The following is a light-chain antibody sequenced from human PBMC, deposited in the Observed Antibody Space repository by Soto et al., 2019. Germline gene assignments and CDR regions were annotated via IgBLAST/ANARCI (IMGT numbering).Light chain of an antibody. V-gene: IGLV2-11*01. CDR1: SSDVGAYNY. Sequence: QSVLTQPRSVSGSPGQSVTISCTGSSSDVGAYNYVSWYQHHPGKAPKVMIFDVSERPSGVPDRFSGSKSGNTASLTISGLQAEDEGDYYCCSYAGTYSWVFGGGTKRTVL. CDR3: CSYAGTYSWV. CDR2: DVS. J-gene: IGLJ3*02.